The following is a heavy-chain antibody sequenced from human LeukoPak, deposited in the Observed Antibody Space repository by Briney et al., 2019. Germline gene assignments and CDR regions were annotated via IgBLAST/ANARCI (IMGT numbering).Heavy chain of an antibody. D-gene: IGHD6-6*01. Sequence: ASVKVSCKASGYTFTSYYMHWVRQAPGQGLEWMGIINPSGGSTSYAQKFQGRVTMTRDMSTSTVYMELSSLRSEDTAVYYCASEFSSSPWYFDLWGRGTLVTVSS. J-gene: IGHJ2*01. CDR3: ASEFSSSPWYFDL. CDR1: GYTFTSYY. V-gene: IGHV1-46*01. CDR2: INPSGGST.